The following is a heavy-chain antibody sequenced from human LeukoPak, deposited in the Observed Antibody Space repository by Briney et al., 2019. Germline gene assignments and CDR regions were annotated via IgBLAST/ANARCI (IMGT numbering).Heavy chain of an antibody. V-gene: IGHV3-53*01. J-gene: IGHJ4*02. D-gene: IGHD3-22*01. CDR3: ARGITMMIVAPGY. CDR2: LYSNSIT. Sequence: GGSLRLSCAVSGFTVNNNYMTWVRRAPGKGLEWVSVLYSNSITYYADSVKGRFTISRDSSKNTLYLQMNSLRAEDTAVYYCARGITMMIVAPGYWGQGTLVTVSS. CDR1: GFTVNNNY.